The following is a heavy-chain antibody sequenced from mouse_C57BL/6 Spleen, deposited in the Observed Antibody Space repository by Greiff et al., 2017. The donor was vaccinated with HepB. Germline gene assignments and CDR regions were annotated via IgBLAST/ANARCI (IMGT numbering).Heavy chain of an antibody. V-gene: IGHV1-78*01. CDR3: ARRASSGPWFAY. CDR2: IEPRDGST. CDR1: GYTFTDHT. D-gene: IGHD3-2*02. J-gene: IGHJ3*01. Sequence: QVQLQQSDAELVKPGASVKISCKASGYTFTDHTIHWIKQRPEQGLEWIGYIEPRDGSTKYNEKFKGKATLTADKSSSTAYMQLNSLTSEDAAVYFCARRASSGPWFAYWGQGTLVTVSA.